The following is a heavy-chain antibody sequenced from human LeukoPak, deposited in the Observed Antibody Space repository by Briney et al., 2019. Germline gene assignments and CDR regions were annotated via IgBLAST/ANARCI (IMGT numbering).Heavy chain of an antibody. D-gene: IGHD5-18*01. V-gene: IGHV4-39*01. CDR2: IYYSGST. CDR1: GGSISSSSYY. J-gene: IGHJ4*02. CDR3: ATTGNTATTVEDY. Sequence: SETLSLTCTVSGGSISSSSYYWGWIRQPPGKGLEWIESIYYSGSTYYNPSLKSRVTISVDTSKNQFSLKLSSVTAADTAVYYCATTGNTATTVEDYWGQGTLVTVSS.